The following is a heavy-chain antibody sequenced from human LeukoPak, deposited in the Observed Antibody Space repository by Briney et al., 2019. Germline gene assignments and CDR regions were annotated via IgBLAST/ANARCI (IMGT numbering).Heavy chain of an antibody. D-gene: IGHD3-22*01. CDR2: ISGSGGST. V-gene: IGHV3-23*01. CDR3: AKSYCSGGSCAPNPGYYYDSSGYYPGDY. CDR1: GFTFSSYA. J-gene: IGHJ4*02. Sequence: PGGSLRLYCAASGFTFSSYAMSWGRQAPGKGLEWVSAISGSGGSTYYADSVKGRFTISRDNSKNTLYLQMNSLRAEDTDVYYCAKSYCSGGSCAPNPGYYYDSSGYYPGDYWGQGTLVTVSS.